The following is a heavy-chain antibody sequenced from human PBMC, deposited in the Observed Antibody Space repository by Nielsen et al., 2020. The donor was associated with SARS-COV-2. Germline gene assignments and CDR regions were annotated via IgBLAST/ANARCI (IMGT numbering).Heavy chain of an antibody. CDR1: GFTFSSYG. D-gene: IGHD2-15*01. J-gene: IGHJ6*03. V-gene: IGHV3-23*01. CDR3: ACSSGYYYYYMDV. CDR2: ISGSGGST. Sequence: GESLKISCAASGFTFSSYGMHWVRQAPGKGLEWVSAISGSGGSTYYADSVKGRFTISRDNSKNTLYLQMNSLRAEDTAVYYCACSSGYYYYYMDVWGKGTTVTVSS.